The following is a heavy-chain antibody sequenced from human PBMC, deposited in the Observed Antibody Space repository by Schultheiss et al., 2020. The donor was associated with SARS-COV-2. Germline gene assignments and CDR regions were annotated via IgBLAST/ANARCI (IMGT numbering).Heavy chain of an antibody. CDR3: ARDRYDFWSGYVSYWYFDL. CDR1: GGTFSRYA. Sequence: SVKVSCKASGGTFSRYAISWVRQAPGQGLEWMGGIIPIFGTANYAQKFQGRVTITADESTSTAYMELSSLRSEDTAVYYCARDRYDFWSGYVSYWYFDLWGRGTLVTAPQ. CDR2: IIPIFGTA. D-gene: IGHD3-3*01. V-gene: IGHV1-69*13. J-gene: IGHJ2*01.